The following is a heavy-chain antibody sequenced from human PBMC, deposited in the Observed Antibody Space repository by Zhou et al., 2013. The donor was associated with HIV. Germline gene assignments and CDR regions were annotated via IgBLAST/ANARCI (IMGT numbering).Heavy chain of an antibody. D-gene: IGHD1-26*01. CDR1: GYTFTAYY. V-gene: IGHV1-2*02. Sequence: QVQLVQSGAEVKKPGASVKVSCTTSGYTFTAYYIHWVRQAPGQGLEWLGWINPNSGGTNYAQRFQGRVTVTRDTAINTAYMELTTLGSGDTAVYYCARDKVEGGTVRAYYWGQGTLVTVSS. CDR2: INPNSGGT. CDR3: ARDKVEGGTVRAYY. J-gene: IGHJ4*02.